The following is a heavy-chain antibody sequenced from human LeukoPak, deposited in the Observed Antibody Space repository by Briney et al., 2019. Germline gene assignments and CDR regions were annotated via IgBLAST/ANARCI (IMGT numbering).Heavy chain of an antibody. CDR1: GFTVSSNY. V-gene: IGHV3-23*01. CDR2: ISGSGGST. D-gene: IGHD3-3*01. Sequence: GGSLRLSCAASGFTVSSNYMSWVRQAPGKGLEWVSAISGSGGSTYYADSVKGRFTISRDNSKNTLYLQMNSLRAEDTAVYYCAKGGRITIFGVVIRHPTPYYFDYWGQGTLVTVSS. J-gene: IGHJ4*02. CDR3: AKGGRITIFGVVIRHPTPYYFDY.